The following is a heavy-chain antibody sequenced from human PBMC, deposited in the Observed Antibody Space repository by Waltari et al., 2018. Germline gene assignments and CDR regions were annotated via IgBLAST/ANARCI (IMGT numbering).Heavy chain of an antibody. Sequence: QVQLVQSVADVQKPGSSVKVSCKASGGTFSRYAIIWVPPAPGQGLEWMGGFIPIFGTANYAQKFQCIVTSTADEPTSPAYMELSILISEDTAVYYCARDHSNFNSFDYWGQGTLVTVSS. J-gene: IGHJ4*02. CDR1: GGTFSRYA. V-gene: IGHV1-69*13. D-gene: IGHD4-4*01. CDR2: FIPIFGTA. CDR3: ARDHSNFNSFDY.